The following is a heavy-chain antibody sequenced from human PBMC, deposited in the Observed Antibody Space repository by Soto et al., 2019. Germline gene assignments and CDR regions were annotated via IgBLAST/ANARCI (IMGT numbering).Heavy chain of an antibody. J-gene: IGHJ4*02. V-gene: IGHV1-8*01. CDR2: MNPNSGNT. Sequence: ASVKVSCKASGYTFTSYDINWVRQATGQGLEWMGWMNPNSGNTGYAQKFQGRVTMTRNTSISTAYMELSSLRSEDTAVYYCARGRTIYGDYEEDYWGQGTLVTVSS. D-gene: IGHD4-17*01. CDR1: GYTFTSYD. CDR3: ARGRTIYGDYEEDY.